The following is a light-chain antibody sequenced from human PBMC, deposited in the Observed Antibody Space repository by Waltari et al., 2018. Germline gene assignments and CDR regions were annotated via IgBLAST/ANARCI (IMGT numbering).Light chain of an antibody. CDR2: DVS. V-gene: IGLV2-14*03. Sequence: QSALTQPASVSGSPGQSITISCPGPNSHVGDFDFVSWYQQHPPKAPKLLLYDVSNRPSGVSHRFSGSKSGNTASLTISGLQAEDEADYYCSSYTASRALEVLFGGGTKLTVL. J-gene: IGLJ2*01. CDR3: SSYTASRALEVL. CDR1: NSHVGDFDF.